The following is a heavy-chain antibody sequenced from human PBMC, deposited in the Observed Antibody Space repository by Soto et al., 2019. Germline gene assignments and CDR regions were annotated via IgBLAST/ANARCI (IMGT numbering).Heavy chain of an antibody. D-gene: IGHD3-22*01. V-gene: IGHV4-59*01. Sequence: SETLSLTCTVSGGSISSYYWSWIRQPPGKGLEWIGYIYYSGSTNYNPSLKSRVTISVDTSKNQFSLKLSSVTAADTAVYYCARGAVRYYDSSGFDYWGQGTLVTVSS. CDR3: ARGAVRYYDSSGFDY. J-gene: IGHJ4*02. CDR1: GGSISSYY. CDR2: IYYSGST.